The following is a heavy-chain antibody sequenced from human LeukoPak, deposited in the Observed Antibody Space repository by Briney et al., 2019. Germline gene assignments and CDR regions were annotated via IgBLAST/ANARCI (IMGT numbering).Heavy chain of an antibody. CDR3: ARVGYYDSSGYYPFEY. J-gene: IGHJ4*02. D-gene: IGHD3-22*01. CDR2: IKQDGSDK. CDR1: GFTFSSYW. Sequence: GGSLRLSCAASGFTFSSYWMSWVRQAPGKGLECVANIKQDGSDKYYVDSVKGRFTISRDNAKNSLYLQMTSLRAEDTAVYYCARVGYYDSSGYYPFEYWGQGTLVTVSS. V-gene: IGHV3-7*01.